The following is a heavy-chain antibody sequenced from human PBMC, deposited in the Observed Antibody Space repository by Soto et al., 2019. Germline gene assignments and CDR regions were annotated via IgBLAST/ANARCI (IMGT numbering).Heavy chain of an antibody. CDR1: GGTFSSYA. J-gene: IGHJ6*02. Sequence: QVQLVQSRAEVKKPGSSVKVSCKASGGTFSSYAISWVRQAPGQGLEWMGGIIPIFGTANYAQKFQGRVTITADKSTSTAYMELSSLRSEDTDVYYCARTGTITGTATYYYYYGMDVWGQGTTVTVSS. CDR2: IIPIFGTA. CDR3: ARTGTITGTATYYYYYGMDV. V-gene: IGHV1-69*06. D-gene: IGHD1-7*01.